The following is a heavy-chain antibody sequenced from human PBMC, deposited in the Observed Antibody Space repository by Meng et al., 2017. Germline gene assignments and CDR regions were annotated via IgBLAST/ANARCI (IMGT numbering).Heavy chain of an antibody. CDR2: INHSGRT. J-gene: IGHJ4*02. Sequence: QLQPCGAGLFKPSEPLSRPCAVYGGSFSGYYWSWIRQPPGKGLEWIGAINHSGRTNYNPSLKSRVTISVDTSKNQFSLKLSSVTAADTAVYYCARGVRLPDYWGQGTLVTVSS. CDR3: ARGVRLPDY. D-gene: IGHD2-15*01. CDR1: GGSFSGYY. V-gene: IGHV4-34*01.